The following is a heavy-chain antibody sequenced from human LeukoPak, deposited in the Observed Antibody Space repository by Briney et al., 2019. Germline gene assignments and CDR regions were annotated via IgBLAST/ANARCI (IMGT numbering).Heavy chain of an antibody. D-gene: IGHD6-13*01. CDR1: GITLSEHG. CDR2: IWHGGTT. V-gene: IGHV3-33*06. J-gene: IGHJ3*01. Sequence: PGGSLRLSCVVSGITLSEHGVHWVRQAPGKGLEWLAVIWHGGTTNHAESVKGRFIISRDNSKNTVFLQMNNLRPDDTATYYCAKDRTSYSSSWYVDAFDVWGQGTVVAVSS. CDR3: AKDRTSYSSSWYVDAFDV.